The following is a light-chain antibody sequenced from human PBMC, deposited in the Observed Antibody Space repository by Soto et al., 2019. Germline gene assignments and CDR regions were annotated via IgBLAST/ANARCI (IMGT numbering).Light chain of an antibody. J-gene: IGLJ1*01. CDR1: SSDIGSNT. Sequence: QSVLTQPPSASGTPGQRVTISCSGGSSDIGSNTVNWYHQLPGTAPKVLIYSNNQRPSGVPDRFSGSKSGTSASPAISGLQSEDEADYYCAAWDDSLNAYVFGTGTKVTVL. V-gene: IGLV1-44*01. CDR2: SNN. CDR3: AAWDDSLNAYV.